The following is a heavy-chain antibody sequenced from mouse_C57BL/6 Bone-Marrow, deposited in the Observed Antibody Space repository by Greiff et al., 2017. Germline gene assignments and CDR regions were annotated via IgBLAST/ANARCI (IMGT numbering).Heavy chain of an antibody. CDR2: INPSSGYT. J-gene: IGHJ4*01. CDR3: ARGGYYLDY. CDR1: GYTFTSYW. Sequence: VQLQQSGAELAKPGASVKLSCKASGYTFTSYWMHWVKQRPGQGLEWIGYINPSSGYTKYNQKFKDKATLTADKSSRTAYMQLSSLTYEDSAVYYCARGGYYLDYWGQGTSVTVSS. D-gene: IGHD2-1*01. V-gene: IGHV1-7*01.